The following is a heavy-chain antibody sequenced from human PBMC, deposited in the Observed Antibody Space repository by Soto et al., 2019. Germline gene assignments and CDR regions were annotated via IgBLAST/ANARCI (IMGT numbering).Heavy chain of an antibody. CDR1: GGSFSGYY. CDR2: INHSGST. CDR3: ARTGYSSGWYKAAFDI. D-gene: IGHD6-19*01. Sequence: QVQLQQWGAGLLKPSETLSLTCAVYGGSFSGYYWSWIRKPPGKGLEWIGEINHSGSTNYNPSLKSRVTISVDTSKNLFSLKLSSVTAADTAVYYCARTGYSSGWYKAAFDIWGQRTMVTVSS. V-gene: IGHV4-34*01. J-gene: IGHJ3*02.